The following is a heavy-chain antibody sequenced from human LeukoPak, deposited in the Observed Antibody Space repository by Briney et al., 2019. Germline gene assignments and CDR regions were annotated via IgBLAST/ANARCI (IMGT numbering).Heavy chain of an antibody. CDR2: IKQDGSEK. J-gene: IGHJ4*02. V-gene: IGHV3-7*01. CDR1: GFTFSSYW. Sequence: QPGGSLRLSCAASGFTFSSYWMSWVRQAPGKGLEWVANIKQDGSEKYYVDSVKGRFTISRDNAKNSLYLQMNSLRAEDTAVYYCTPDPFLARIAALGYWGQGTLVTVSS. CDR3: TPDPFLARIAALGY. D-gene: IGHD6-6*01.